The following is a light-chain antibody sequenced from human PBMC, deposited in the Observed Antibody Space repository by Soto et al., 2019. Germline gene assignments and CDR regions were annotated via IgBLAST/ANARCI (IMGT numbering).Light chain of an antibody. Sequence: QSVLTQPPSASGTPGQRGTISCSGSSSNIGSNTVNWYQQLPGTAPKLLIYSNNQRPSGVPDRSSGSKSGTSASLAISRLQSEDEADYYCAAWDDSLHGRHVVFGGGTKLTVL. J-gene: IGLJ2*01. CDR3: AAWDDSLHGRHVV. CDR2: SNN. V-gene: IGLV1-44*01. CDR1: SSNIGSNT.